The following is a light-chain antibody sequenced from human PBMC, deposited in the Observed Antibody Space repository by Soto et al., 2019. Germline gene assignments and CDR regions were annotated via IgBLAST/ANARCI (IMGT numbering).Light chain of an antibody. V-gene: IGLV2-14*03. J-gene: IGLJ1*01. CDR2: DVT. CDR3: CSYTSSGTYV. Sequence: QSVLTQPASVSGSPGQSSAISCTGTSSDVGAYNYVSWYQQHPGKAPKLIIYDVTNRPSGVSDRFSGSKSGNTASLTISGLQAEDETDYYCCSYTSSGTYVFGTGTKVTVL. CDR1: SSDVGAYNY.